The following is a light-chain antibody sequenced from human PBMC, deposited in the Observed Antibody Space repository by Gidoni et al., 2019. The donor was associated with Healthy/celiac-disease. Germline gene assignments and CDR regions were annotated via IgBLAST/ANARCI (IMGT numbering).Light chain of an antibody. CDR2: QDR. CDR1: KLGDKY. J-gene: IGLJ2*01. CDR3: QAWDSSIVV. Sequence: SYELTQPPSVSVSPGQTASITCSGDKLGDKYACWYQQKPGQSPVLVIYQDRKRPSGIPERFSGSNSGNTATLTISGTQAMDAADYYCQAWDSSIVVFGGGTKLTVL. V-gene: IGLV3-1*01.